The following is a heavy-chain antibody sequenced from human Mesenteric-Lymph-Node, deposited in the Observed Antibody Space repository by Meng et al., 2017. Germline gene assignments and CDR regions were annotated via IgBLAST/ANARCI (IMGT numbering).Heavy chain of an antibody. CDR1: GYTFTGYE. CDR2: LNPTRGDT. Sequence: QVPLVQSAFEVKKPGALLKLPGEASGYTFTGYEMHWVRQAPGQGREWRGRLNPTRGDTNYAQKFQGRVTMTRDTSISTAYMELSRLTSDDTAVYYCARGIVDGYGGDSWFDPWGQGTLVTVSS. CDR3: ARGIVDGYGGDSWFDP. D-gene: IGHD5-18*01. V-gene: IGHV1-2*06. J-gene: IGHJ5*02.